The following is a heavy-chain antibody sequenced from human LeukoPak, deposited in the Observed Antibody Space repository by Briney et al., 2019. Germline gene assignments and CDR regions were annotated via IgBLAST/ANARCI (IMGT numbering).Heavy chain of an antibody. D-gene: IGHD3-10*01. V-gene: IGHV3-23*01. Sequence: GGSLRLSCAASGFTFSSYGMSWVRQAPGKGLEWVSTFSGGGGDTYYADSVKGRFTISRDNSKNTLYLQMNSLRAEDTAVYYCARDGKGYGSGTKGYVYFDYWGQGTLVTVSS. CDR1: GFTFSSYG. J-gene: IGHJ4*02. CDR2: FSGGGGDT. CDR3: ARDGKGYGSGTKGYVYFDY.